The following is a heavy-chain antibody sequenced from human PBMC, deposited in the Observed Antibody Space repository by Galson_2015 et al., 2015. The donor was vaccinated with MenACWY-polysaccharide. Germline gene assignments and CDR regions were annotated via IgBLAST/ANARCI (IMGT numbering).Heavy chain of an antibody. CDR1: GYSLYSYD. D-gene: IGHD3-22*01. J-gene: IGHJ5*02. CDR2: VNPNSGNT. V-gene: IGHV1-8*01. CDR3: ARGGKYYYDSSGYLNWFDP. Sequence: SVKVSCKASGYSLYSYDINWVRQTPGQGLEWMGWVNPNSGNTGYAQKFQGRVTMTRNISISIAYMELSSLRSEDTAVYYCARGGKYYYDSSGYLNWFDPWGQRTLVTVSS.